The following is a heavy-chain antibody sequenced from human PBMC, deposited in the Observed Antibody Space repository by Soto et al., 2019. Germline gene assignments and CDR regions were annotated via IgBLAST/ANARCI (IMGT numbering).Heavy chain of an antibody. CDR1: GYTFTGHY. J-gene: IGHJ4*02. Sequence: QVQLVQSGAEVKKPGASVKVSCKTSGYTFTGHYIHWVRQATQQGPEWMGEIGPESGATRYAEKFRGRVTMTMDTSITTVYMELRNLSPDDTAVYYCGRGRSGQIVIFYWGQGTPVTVSS. CDR3: GRGRSGQIVIFY. CDR2: IGPESGAT. V-gene: IGHV1-2*02. D-gene: IGHD3-3*02.